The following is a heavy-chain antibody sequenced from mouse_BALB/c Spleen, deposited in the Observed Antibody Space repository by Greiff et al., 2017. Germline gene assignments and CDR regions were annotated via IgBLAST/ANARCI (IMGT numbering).Heavy chain of an antibody. J-gene: IGHJ4*01. CDR1: GFTFSSYA. CDR2: ISSGGSYT. V-gene: IGHV5-9-4*01. Sequence: EVQLQQSGGGLVKPGGSLKLSCAASGFTFSSYAMSWVRQSPEKRLEWVAEISSGGSYTYYPDTVTGRFTISRDNAKNTLYLEMSSLRSEDTAMYYCARDPRGYAMDYWGQGTSVTVSS. CDR3: ARDPRGYAMDY.